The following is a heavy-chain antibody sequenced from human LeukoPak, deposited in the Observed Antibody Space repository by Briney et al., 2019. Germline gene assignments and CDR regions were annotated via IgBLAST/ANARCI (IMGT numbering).Heavy chain of an antibody. CDR3: ARVKVRRGSHPTSRGAFDY. J-gene: IGHJ4*02. V-gene: IGHV1-69*13. CDR1: GGTFSSYA. CDR2: IIPIFGTA. D-gene: IGHD1-26*01. Sequence: SVKVSCKASGGTFSSYAISWVRQAPGQGLEWMGGIIPIFGTANYAQKFQGRVTITADESTSTAYMELSSLRSEDTAVYYCARVKVRRGSHPTSRGAFDYWGQGTLVTVSS.